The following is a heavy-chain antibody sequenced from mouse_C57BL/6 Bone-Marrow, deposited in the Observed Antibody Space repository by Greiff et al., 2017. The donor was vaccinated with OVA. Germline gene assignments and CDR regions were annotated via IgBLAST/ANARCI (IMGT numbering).Heavy chain of an antibody. CDR1: GFTFSDYG. Sequence: EVQGVESGGGLVKPGGSLKLSCAASGFTFSDYGMHWVRQAPEKGLEWVAYISSGSSTIYYADTVKGRFTISRDNAKNTLFLQMTSLRSEDTAMYYCARPYYYGSLPWLAYWGQGTLVTVSA. V-gene: IGHV5-17*01. CDR2: ISSGSSTI. CDR3: ARPYYYGSLPWLAY. J-gene: IGHJ3*01. D-gene: IGHD1-1*01.